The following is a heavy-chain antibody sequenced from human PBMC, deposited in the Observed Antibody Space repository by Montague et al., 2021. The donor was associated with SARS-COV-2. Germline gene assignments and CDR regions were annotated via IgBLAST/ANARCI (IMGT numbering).Heavy chain of an antibody. Sequence: SETLSLTCSVSGDSISRSHYFWAWIRQPPGMGLEWIGSIYFTGKTYYHPSLKSRVTMSIDTSKNHFSLRLSSVTAADSAVFYCARWGLNNAFDIWGLGTMITISS. D-gene: IGHD1/OR15-1a*01. CDR1: GDSISRSHYF. CDR3: ARWGLNNAFDI. J-gene: IGHJ3*02. V-gene: IGHV4-39*02. CDR2: IYFTGKT.